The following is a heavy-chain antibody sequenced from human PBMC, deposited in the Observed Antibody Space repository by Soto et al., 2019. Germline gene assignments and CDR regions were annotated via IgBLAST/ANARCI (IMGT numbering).Heavy chain of an antibody. J-gene: IGHJ3*02. V-gene: IGHV4-30-4*01. Sequence: LXLSCTVSDGSISSGCYYWTWIRQPPGKGLEWIGYIYYSGSTYYNPSLKSRVTISVDTSKNQFSLKLSSVTAADTAVYYCARGNYDSSGWGAFDIWGQGTMVTVS. CDR1: DGSISSGCYY. CDR3: ARGNYDSSGWGAFDI. D-gene: IGHD3-22*01. CDR2: IYYSGST.